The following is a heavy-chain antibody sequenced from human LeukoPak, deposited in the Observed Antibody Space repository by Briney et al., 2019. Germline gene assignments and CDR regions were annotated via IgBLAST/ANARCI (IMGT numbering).Heavy chain of an antibody. CDR1: GYTFTSYY. V-gene: IGHV1-46*01. Sequence: ASVKVSCKASGYTFTSYYMHWVRQAPGRGLEWMGIINPSGGSTNYAQKFQGRVTMTGDTSTSTVYVELGSLRSEDTAMYYCARELHGGYFDYWGQGTLVAVSS. CDR2: INPSGGST. J-gene: IGHJ4*02. D-gene: IGHD3-16*01. CDR3: ARELHGGYFDY.